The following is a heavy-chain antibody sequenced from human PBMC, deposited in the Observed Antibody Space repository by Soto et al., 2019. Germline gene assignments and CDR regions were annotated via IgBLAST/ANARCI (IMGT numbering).Heavy chain of an antibody. V-gene: IGHV3-33*01. CDR3: ARDVTYYDFWSGPTGNNWFDP. D-gene: IGHD3-3*01. Sequence: GGSLRLSCAASGFTFSSYGMHWVRQAPGKGLEWVAVIWYDGSNKYYADSVKGRFTISRDNSKNTLYLQMNSLRAEDTAVYYCARDVTYYDFWSGPTGNNWFDPWGQGTLVTVSS. CDR1: GFTFSSYG. J-gene: IGHJ5*02. CDR2: IWYDGSNK.